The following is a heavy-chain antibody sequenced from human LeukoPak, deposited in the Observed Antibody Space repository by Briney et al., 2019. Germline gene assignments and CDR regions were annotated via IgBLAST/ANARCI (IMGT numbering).Heavy chain of an antibody. CDR1: GFTFSSYG. CDR3: AKGRAPYSGSYHGMDV. CDR2: ISYDGSDK. D-gene: IGHD1-26*01. V-gene: IGHV3-30*18. Sequence: PGGSLRLSCAASGFTFSSYGMHWVRQAPGRGLEWVAVISYDGSDKYYADSVKGRFTVSRENAKNTLFLQMNSLRVEDTAIYYCAKGRAPYSGSYHGMDVWGQGTTVTVSS. J-gene: IGHJ6*02.